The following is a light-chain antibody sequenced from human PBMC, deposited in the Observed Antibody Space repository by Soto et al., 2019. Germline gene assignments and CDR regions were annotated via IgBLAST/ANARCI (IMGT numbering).Light chain of an antibody. Sequence: QSALTQPASVSGSPGQSITISCTGTSSDVGGYNYVSWFQQHPGKAPKLMIFEVNNRPSGVSDRFSGSKSGNTASLTISGRQPEDEADYYCSSFTRSSTRVFGSGTKVTVL. CDR1: SSDVGGYNY. J-gene: IGLJ1*01. CDR2: EVN. CDR3: SSFTRSSTRV. V-gene: IGLV2-14*01.